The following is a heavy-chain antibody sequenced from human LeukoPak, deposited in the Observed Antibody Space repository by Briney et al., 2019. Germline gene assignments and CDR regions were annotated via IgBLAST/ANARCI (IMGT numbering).Heavy chain of an antibody. CDR3: ARLVWDTTMADGDIDS. CDR2: ISSASTYI. J-gene: IGHJ4*02. D-gene: IGHD5-18*01. Sequence: PGGSLRLSCTASGFTFSSYSMNWVRQAPGKGLEWVSSISSASTYIYYADSVKGRFTISRDNAKNSLCLQMNSLRAEDTAMYYCARLVWDTTMADGDIDSWGQGTLLIVSS. V-gene: IGHV3-21*01. CDR1: GFTFSSYS.